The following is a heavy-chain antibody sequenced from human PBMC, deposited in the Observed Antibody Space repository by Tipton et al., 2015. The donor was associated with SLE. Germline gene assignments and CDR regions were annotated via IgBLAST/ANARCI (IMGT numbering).Heavy chain of an antibody. CDR3: ARLRCSSTSCSSYYFDY. CDR2: IYYSGST. CDR1: GGSISSHY. V-gene: IGHV4-59*11. Sequence: TLSLTCTVSGGSISSHYWSWIRQPPGKGLEWIGYIYYSGSTNYNPSLKSRVTISVDTSKNQFSLKLSSVTAADTAVYYCARLRCSSTSCSSYYFDYWGQGTLVTVSS. J-gene: IGHJ4*02. D-gene: IGHD2-2*01.